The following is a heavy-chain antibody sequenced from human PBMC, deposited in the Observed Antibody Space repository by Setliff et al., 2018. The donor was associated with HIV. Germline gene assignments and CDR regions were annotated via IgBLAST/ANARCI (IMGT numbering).Heavy chain of an antibody. CDR2: IKQDGSVK. CDR1: GFTFSNNW. D-gene: IGHD6-13*01. V-gene: IGHV3-7*05. CDR3: ARDRWFSNNWYSDY. Sequence: GSLRLSCAASGFTFSNNWMAWVRLAPGKGLGWVANIKQDGSVKNYVDSVRGRFTISRDNAENSLFLQMTGLRPEDTAMYYCARDRWFSNNWYSDYWGQGTLVTVSS. J-gene: IGHJ4*02.